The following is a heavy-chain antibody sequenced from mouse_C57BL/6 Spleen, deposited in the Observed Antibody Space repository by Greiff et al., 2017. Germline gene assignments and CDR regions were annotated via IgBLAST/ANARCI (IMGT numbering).Heavy chain of an antibody. CDR2: IYPSDSET. CDR3: ASQLGRYAMDY. D-gene: IGHD4-1*02. Sequence: QVQLQQPGAELVRPGSSVKLSCKASGYTFTSYWMDWVKQRPGQGLEWIGNIYPSDSETHYNQKFKDKATLTVDKSASTAYMQLSSLTSEDSAVYYCASQLGRYAMDYWGQGTSVTVSS. CDR1: GYTFTSYW. V-gene: IGHV1-61*01. J-gene: IGHJ4*01.